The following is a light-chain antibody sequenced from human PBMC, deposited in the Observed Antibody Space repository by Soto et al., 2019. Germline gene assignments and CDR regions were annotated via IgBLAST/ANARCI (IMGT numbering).Light chain of an antibody. Sequence: DIQMTHSPSTLSASLGYIFTITFRASQSVSSRLAWYQQKPGKAPKLLIYQASSLESGVPSRFSGSGSGTEFTLTISSLQPDDCATYYCQQSNCYWTFGQGTKVDIK. V-gene: IGKV1-5*03. CDR1: QSVSSR. CDR3: QQSNCYWT. CDR2: QAS. J-gene: IGKJ1*01.